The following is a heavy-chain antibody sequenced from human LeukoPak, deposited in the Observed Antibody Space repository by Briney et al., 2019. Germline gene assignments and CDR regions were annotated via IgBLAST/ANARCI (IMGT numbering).Heavy chain of an antibody. J-gene: IGHJ2*01. Sequence: PSETLSLTCTVSGGSISSYYWSWIRQPPGKGLEWIGYIYYSGSTNYNPSLKSRVTISVDTSKNQFPLKLSSVPAADTAVYYCARRLTGYSSSWYSGYWYFDLWGRGTRHTVST. V-gene: IGHV4-59*08. CDR3: ARRLTGYSSSWYSGYWYFDL. CDR1: GGSISSYY. D-gene: IGHD6-13*01. CDR2: IYYSGST.